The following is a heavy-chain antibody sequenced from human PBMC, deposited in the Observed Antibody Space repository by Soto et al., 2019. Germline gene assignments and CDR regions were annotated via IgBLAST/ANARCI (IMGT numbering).Heavy chain of an antibody. CDR3: AKGAGWYPF. Sequence: QVQLQESGPGLVKPSETLSLTCVVSGGPINNDYWSWLRQPPGQGLEWIGFIHYTGTTRYNPSLTSRLTRLLDRSKNQFTLNLNSGTAADTAVYYCAKGAGWYPFWGQGTLVTVSS. V-gene: IGHV4-59*01. CDR2: IHYTGTT. D-gene: IGHD2-15*01. CDR1: GGPINNDY. J-gene: IGHJ4*02.